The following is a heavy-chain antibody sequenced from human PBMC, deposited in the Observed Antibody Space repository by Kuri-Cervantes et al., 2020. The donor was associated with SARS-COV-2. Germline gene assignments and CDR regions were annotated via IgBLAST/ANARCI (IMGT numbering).Heavy chain of an antibody. CDR3: ARGHLSGWYGRYYYYGMDV. J-gene: IGHJ6*02. V-gene: IGHV3-64*01. CDR1: GFTFSSYS. Sequence: GESLKISCAASGFTFSSYSMNWVRQAPGKGLEYVSAISSNGGSTYYANSVKGRFTISRDNSKNTLYLQMGSLRAEDMAVYYCARGHLSGWYGRYYYYGMDVWGRGTTVTVSS. CDR2: ISSNGGST. D-gene: IGHD6-19*01.